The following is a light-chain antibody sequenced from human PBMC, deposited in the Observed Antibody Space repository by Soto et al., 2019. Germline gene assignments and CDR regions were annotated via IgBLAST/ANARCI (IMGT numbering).Light chain of an antibody. CDR3: AAWDDSLNGLVV. J-gene: IGLJ2*01. V-gene: IGLV1-44*01. CDR2: SNN. Sequence: QSVLTQPPSASGTPGQWVTISCSGSSSNIGSNTVNWYQQFPGTAPKLLIYSNNQRPSGVPDRFSGSKSDTSASLAISGLQSEDEAEYYCAAWDDSLNGLVVFGGGTKLTVL. CDR1: SSNIGSNT.